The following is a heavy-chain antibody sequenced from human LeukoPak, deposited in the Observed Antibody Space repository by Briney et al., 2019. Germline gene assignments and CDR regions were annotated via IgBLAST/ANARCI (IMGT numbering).Heavy chain of an antibody. CDR1: GFTFDDYA. CDR2: ISWNSGSI. CDR3: AKDPGSEYSSSWYGAYFDY. Sequence: GRSLRLSCAASGFTFDDYAMHWVRQAPGKGLEWVSGISWNSGSIGYADSVKGRFTISRDNAKNSLYLQMNSLRAEDTALYYCAKDPGSEYSSSWYGAYFDYWGQGTLVTVSS. V-gene: IGHV3-9*01. D-gene: IGHD6-13*01. J-gene: IGHJ4*02.